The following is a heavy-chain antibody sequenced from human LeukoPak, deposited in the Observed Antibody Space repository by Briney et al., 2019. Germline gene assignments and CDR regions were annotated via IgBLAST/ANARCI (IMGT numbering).Heavy chain of an antibody. CDR1: GFTVSSNY. V-gene: IGHV3-66*02. CDR2: IYSGGSA. D-gene: IGHD5-12*01. CDR3: ARDRGSYAWDY. J-gene: IGHJ4*02. Sequence: GGSLRLSCAASGFTVSSNYMNWVRQAPGKGLEWVSVIYSGGSAYYADSVKGRFTISRDNSKNTLYLQMNSLRPEDTAVYYCARDRGSYAWDYWGQGTLVTVSS.